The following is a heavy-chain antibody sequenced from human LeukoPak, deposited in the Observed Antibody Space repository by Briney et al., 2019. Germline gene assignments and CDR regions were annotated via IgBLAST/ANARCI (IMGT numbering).Heavy chain of an antibody. J-gene: IGHJ4*02. Sequence: ASVKVSCKASGYTFTGYHMHWVRQAPGQGLEWMGWINPNSGGTNYAQKFQGRVTMTRDTSISTAYMELSRLRSDDTAVYYCARGVGIYDSSDYWGQGILVTVSS. CDR1: GYTFTGYH. V-gene: IGHV1-2*02. CDR3: ARGVGIYDSSDY. D-gene: IGHD3-22*01. CDR2: INPNSGGT.